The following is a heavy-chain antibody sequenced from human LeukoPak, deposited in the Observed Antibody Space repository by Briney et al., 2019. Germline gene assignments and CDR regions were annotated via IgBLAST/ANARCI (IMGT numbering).Heavy chain of an antibody. Sequence: SQTLSLTCTVSGGSISSGDYYWSWIRQPPGKGLEWIGYIYYSGSTYYNPSLKSRVTISVDTSKNQFSLRLSSVTAADTAVYYCARRGGNYYADYWGQGTLVTVSS. D-gene: IGHD1-26*01. V-gene: IGHV4-30-4*01. CDR1: GGSISSGDYY. CDR2: IYYSGST. J-gene: IGHJ4*02. CDR3: ARRGGNYYADY.